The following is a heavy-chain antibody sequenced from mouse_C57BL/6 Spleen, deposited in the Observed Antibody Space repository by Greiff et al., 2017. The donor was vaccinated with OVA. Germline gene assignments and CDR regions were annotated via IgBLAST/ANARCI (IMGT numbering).Heavy chain of an antibody. CDR1: GFTFSSYA. V-gene: IGHV5-9-1*02. D-gene: IGHD1-1*01. Sequence: EVQLVESGEGLVKPRGSLKLSCAASGFTFSSYAMSWVRQTPEKRLEWVAYISSGGDYIYYADTVKGRFTISRDNARNTLYLQMSSLKSEDTAMYYCTRDYYGSSYYFDYWGQGTTLTVSS. J-gene: IGHJ2*01. CDR3: TRDYYGSSYYFDY. CDR2: ISSGGDYI.